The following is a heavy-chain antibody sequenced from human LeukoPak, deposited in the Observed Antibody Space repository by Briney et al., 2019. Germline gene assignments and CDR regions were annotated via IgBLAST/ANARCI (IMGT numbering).Heavy chain of an antibody. CDR1: GFTFSSYN. D-gene: IGHD6-13*01. J-gene: IGHJ5*02. V-gene: IGHV3-48*01. CDR2: ISSTSSTI. Sequence: GGSLRLSCAASGFTFSSYNMNWVRQAPGKGLEWVSYISSTSSTIYYTDSLKGRFTISRDNAKNSLYLQMNSLRIEDTAVYYCARVVNSWQRNWFDPWGQGTLVTVSS. CDR3: ARVVNSWQRNWFDP.